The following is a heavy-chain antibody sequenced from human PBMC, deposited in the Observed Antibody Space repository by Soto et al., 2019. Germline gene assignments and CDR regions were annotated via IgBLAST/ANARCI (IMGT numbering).Heavy chain of an antibody. J-gene: IGHJ4*02. D-gene: IGHD5-12*01. CDR2: INPSGGST. CDR3: ARGPESWLRLYYFDY. CDR1: GYTFTSYY. V-gene: IGHV1-46*01. Sequence: ASVKVSCKASGYTFTSYYMHWVRQAPGQGLEWMGIINPSGGSTSYAQKFQGRVTMTRDTSTSTVYMEMSSLRSEDTAVYYCARGPESWLRLYYFDYWGQGTLVTVSS.